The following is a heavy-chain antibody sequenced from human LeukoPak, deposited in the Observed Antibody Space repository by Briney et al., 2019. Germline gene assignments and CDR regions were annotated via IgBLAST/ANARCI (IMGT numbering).Heavy chain of an antibody. Sequence: SETLSLTCTVSGGSISSGSYYWGWIRQPPGKGLEWIGNIYYSGSTYYNPSLESRVTMSLDTSKNQFSLKLSSVTAADTAVYYCARDENGYVWGSFRAWGQGTLVTVSS. V-gene: IGHV4-39*07. CDR2: IYYSGST. D-gene: IGHD3-16*02. CDR3: ARDENGYVWGSFRA. J-gene: IGHJ5*02. CDR1: GGSISSGSYY.